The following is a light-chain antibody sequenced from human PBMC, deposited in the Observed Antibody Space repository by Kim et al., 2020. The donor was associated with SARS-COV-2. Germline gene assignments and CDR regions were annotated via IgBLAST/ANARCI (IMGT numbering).Light chain of an antibody. CDR2: KDS. CDR1: NIQTLN. J-gene: IGLJ3*02. Sequence: SYELTQPLSVSVVLGQTARLTCGGNNIQTLNLHWYRQKPGQAPVLVMSKDSKRPSGIPERFSGSNSGNTATLTISTAQADDEADYYCQVWDSGSWVFGGGTQLTVL. CDR3: QVWDSGSWV. V-gene: IGLV3-9*01.